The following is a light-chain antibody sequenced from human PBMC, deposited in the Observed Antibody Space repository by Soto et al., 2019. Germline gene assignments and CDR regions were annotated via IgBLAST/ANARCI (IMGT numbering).Light chain of an antibody. CDR2: EVN. J-gene: IGLJ1*01. V-gene: IGLV2-18*02. CDR1: STDVGSHNS. Sequence: QSVLTQPPSVSGSPGQSVTISCSGTSTDVGSHNSVSWYKQAPGTSPKLMIFEVNNRPSGVPDRFSESKSGNTASLTISGLQPEDEADYYCSSYIASITPHVFGTGTKLTVL. CDR3: SSYIASITPHV.